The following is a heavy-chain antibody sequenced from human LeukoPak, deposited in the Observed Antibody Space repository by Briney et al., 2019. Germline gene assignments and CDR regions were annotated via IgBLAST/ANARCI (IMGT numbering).Heavy chain of an antibody. CDR2: IWYGGSNK. CDR3: AKDFGILEWPTPGY. D-gene: IGHD3-3*01. Sequence: PGGALRLSCAASGFTFSSYGMHWVRQAPGKGREWVAVIWYGGSNKYYADSVKGRFTISRDNSKNTLYLQMNSLRAEDTAVYYCAKDFGILEWPTPGYWGQGTLATVSS. J-gene: IGHJ4*02. V-gene: IGHV3-30*02. CDR1: GFTFSSYG.